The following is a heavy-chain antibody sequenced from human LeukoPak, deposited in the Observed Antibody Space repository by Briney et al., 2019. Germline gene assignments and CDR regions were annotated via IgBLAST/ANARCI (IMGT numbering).Heavy chain of an antibody. CDR2: IYPGDSDT. CDR1: GYTFTNYW. V-gene: IGHV5-51*01. D-gene: IGHD3-16*01. CDR3: ARHTGEGSHFQH. Sequence: GESLKISCKASGYTFTNYWIGWVRQMPGKGLEWMGIIYPGDSDTRYSPSFRGQVLISADKSIRTVYLQWTSLKASDTAMYYCARHTGEGSHFQHWGQGSLVTVSS. J-gene: IGHJ1*01.